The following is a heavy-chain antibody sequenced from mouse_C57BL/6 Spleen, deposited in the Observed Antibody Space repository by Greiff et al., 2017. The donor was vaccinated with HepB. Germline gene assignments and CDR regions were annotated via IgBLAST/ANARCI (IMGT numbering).Heavy chain of an antibody. CDR1: GFSFNTYA. D-gene: IGHD4-1*01. CDR2: IRSKSNNYAT. J-gene: IGHJ2*01. CDR3: VRSRTGTGYFDY. Sequence: EVQLVESGGGLVQPKGSLKLSCAASGFSFNTYAMNWVRQAPGKGLEWVARIRSKSNNYATYYADSVKDRFTISRDDSESMLYLQMNNLKTEDTAMYYCVRSRTGTGYFDYWGQGTTLTVSS. V-gene: IGHV10-1*01.